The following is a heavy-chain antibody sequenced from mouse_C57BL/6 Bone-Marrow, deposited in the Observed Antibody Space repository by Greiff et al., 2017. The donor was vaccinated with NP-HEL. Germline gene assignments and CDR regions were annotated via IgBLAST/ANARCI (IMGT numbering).Heavy chain of an antibody. J-gene: IGHJ2*01. V-gene: IGHV1-64*01. CDR1: GYTFTSYW. Sequence: VQLQQPGAELVKPGASVKLSCKASGYTFTSYWMHWVKQRPGQGLEWIGMIHPNSGSTNYNEKFKSKATLTVDKSSSTAYMQLSSLTSEDSAVYDGARPFMTTTVGYGGQGTTLTVSS. D-gene: IGHD1-1*01. CDR2: IHPNSGST. CDR3: ARPFMTTTVGY.